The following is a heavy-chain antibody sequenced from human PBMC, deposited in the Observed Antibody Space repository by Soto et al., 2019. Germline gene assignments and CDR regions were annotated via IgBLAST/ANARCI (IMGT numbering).Heavy chain of an antibody. CDR2: IYYSGST. Sequence: QLQLQESGPGLVKPSETLSLTCTVSGGSISSSSYYWGWIRQPPGKGLEWIGSIYYSGSTYYNPSLKSRVTISVDTSKNQFSLKLSSVTAADTAVYYCARHQPDTAMVTIFADYWGQGTLVTVSS. D-gene: IGHD5-18*01. CDR3: ARHQPDTAMVTIFADY. V-gene: IGHV4-39*01. CDR1: GGSISSSSYY. J-gene: IGHJ4*02.